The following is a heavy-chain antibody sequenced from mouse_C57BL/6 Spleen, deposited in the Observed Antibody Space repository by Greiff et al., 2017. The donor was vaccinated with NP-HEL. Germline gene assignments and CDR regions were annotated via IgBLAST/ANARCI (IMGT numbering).Heavy chain of an antibody. CDR2: ISSGSSTI. CDR3: ARTGTWYFDY. V-gene: IGHV5-17*01. CDR1: GFTFSDYG. Sequence: EVMLVESGGGLVKPGGSLKLSCAASGFTFSDYGMHWVRQAPEKGLEWVAYISSGSSTIYYADTVKGRFTISRDNAKNTLFLQMTSLRSEDTAMYYCARTGTWYFDYWGQGTTLTVSS. D-gene: IGHD4-1*01. J-gene: IGHJ2*01.